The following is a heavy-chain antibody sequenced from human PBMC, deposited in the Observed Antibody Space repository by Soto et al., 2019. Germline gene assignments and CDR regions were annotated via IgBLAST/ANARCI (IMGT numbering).Heavy chain of an antibody. CDR1: GYSISSGYD. CDR3: AREDSRTFDP. Sequence: SETLSLTCAVSGYSISSGYDWGWIRQPPGKGLEWIGSIYHSGSNYYNPSLKSRVTISVDTSKNQFSLKLRSVTAADTAVYYCAREDSRTFDPWGQGTLVTVSS. CDR2: IYHSGSN. J-gene: IGHJ5*02. V-gene: IGHV4-38-2*02. D-gene: IGHD3-22*01.